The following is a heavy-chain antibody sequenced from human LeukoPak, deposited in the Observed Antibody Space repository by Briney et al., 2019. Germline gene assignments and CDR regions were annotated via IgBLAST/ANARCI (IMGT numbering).Heavy chain of an antibody. CDR2: MNPNSGST. V-gene: IGHV1-8*01. D-gene: IGHD2-15*01. CDR3: ARGYCSDGSCYSQFEF. CDR1: GYTFTSYD. Sequence: GASVKVSCKASGYTFTSYDINWVRQATGQGLEWMGWMNPNSGSTGYAQKFQGRVAMTRNTSISTAYMEVSSLRSEDTAVYYCARGYCSDGSCYSQFEFWGQGTLVTVSS. J-gene: IGHJ4*02.